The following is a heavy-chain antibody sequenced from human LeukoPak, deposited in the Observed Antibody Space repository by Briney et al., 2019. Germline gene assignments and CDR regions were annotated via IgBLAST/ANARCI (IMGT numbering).Heavy chain of an antibody. CDR3: SRESGAFSPFGY. V-gene: IGHV4-4*02. CDR1: GGSISSTNW. CDR2: ISLSGVT. D-gene: IGHD1-26*01. J-gene: IGHJ4*02. Sequence: SETLSLTCGVSGGSISSTNWWSWVRQPPGQGLEWIGEISLSGVTNYNPSLKSRVTMSLDRPNNHLSLTLTSVTAADTAVYYCSRESGAFSPFGYWGQGTLVTVSS.